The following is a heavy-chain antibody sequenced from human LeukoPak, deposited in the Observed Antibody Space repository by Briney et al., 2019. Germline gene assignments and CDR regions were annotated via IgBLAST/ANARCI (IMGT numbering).Heavy chain of an antibody. Sequence: SGGSLRLSCAASGFTFSSYAMSWVRRAPGKGLEWVSAISGSGGSTYYADSVKGRFTISRDNSKNTLYLQMNSQRAEDTAVYYCAKGEWRWLQLRSFPDYWGQGTLVTVSS. V-gene: IGHV3-23*01. D-gene: IGHD5-24*01. J-gene: IGHJ4*02. CDR2: ISGSGGST. CDR3: AKGEWRWLQLRSFPDY. CDR1: GFTFSSYA.